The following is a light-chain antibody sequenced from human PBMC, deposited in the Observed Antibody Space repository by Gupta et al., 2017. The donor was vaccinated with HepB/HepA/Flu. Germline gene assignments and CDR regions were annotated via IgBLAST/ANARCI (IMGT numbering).Light chain of an antibody. CDR2: GAS. CDR1: QTISIN. CDR3: QQYADRPPWT. V-gene: IGKV3-15*01. Sequence: EIVMMXSPVPLSXXPGERATLSCRASQTISINLAWYQQKPGQSPRLLIDGASTRATGIPARFSASGSGTEFTLTISSLQSEDFAVYFCQQYADRPPWTFGQGTKVEIK. J-gene: IGKJ1*01.